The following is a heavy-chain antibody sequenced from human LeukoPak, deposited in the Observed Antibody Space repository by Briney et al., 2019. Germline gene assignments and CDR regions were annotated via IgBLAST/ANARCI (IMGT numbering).Heavy chain of an antibody. CDR1: GFTFSNRS. CDR2: IGASDGTT. J-gene: IGHJ4*02. CDR3: AKQLGYCSDGSCYFPY. Sequence: RGSLRLSCAASGFTFSNRSMSWVRQAPGKGLEWVSTIGASDGTTYYADSVQGRFTISRDNSKSTLCLQMNSLRAEDTAVYYCAKQLGYCSDGSCYFPYWGQGTLVTVSS. D-gene: IGHD2-15*01. V-gene: IGHV3-23*01.